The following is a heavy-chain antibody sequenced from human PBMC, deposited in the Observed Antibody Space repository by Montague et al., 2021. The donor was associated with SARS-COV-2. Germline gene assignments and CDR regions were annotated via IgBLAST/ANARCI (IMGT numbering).Heavy chain of an antibody. CDR2: TYHGGST. Sequence: SETLSLTCEVSGASISSNNWWIWVRQSPGKGLEWIEETYHGGSTNYNPSLRSRVTISVDKSKNQFSLKVNSVSAADTAVYYCARLGVVPSPRTFDPWGQGTLVTVSS. D-gene: IGHD3-10*01. CDR3: ARLGVVPSPRTFDP. CDR1: GASISSNNW. V-gene: IGHV4-4*02. J-gene: IGHJ5*02.